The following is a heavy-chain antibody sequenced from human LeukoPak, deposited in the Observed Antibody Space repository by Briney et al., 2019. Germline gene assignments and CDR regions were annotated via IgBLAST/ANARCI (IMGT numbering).Heavy chain of an antibody. J-gene: IGHJ4*02. CDR3: AQQFDY. CDR1: GFTFSDYS. V-gene: IGHV3-21*01. Sequence: GGSLRLSCVVSGFTFSDYSMNWVRQAPGKGLEWVSSISTISTYIYYADSVKGRFTISRDNAKNSLYLQMNTLRAEDTAVYYCAQQFDYWGQGILVTVSS. D-gene: IGHD5-18*01. CDR2: ISTISTYI.